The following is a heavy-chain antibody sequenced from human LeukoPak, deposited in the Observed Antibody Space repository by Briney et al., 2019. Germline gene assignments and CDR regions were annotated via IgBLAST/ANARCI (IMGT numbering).Heavy chain of an antibody. V-gene: IGHV4-30-4*08. D-gene: IGHD1-26*01. J-gene: IGHJ4*02. CDR3: ARDRASTRSGSYFDY. CDR1: SGSLSSGDYY. CDR2: IYYNGDT. Sequence: PSETLSLTCTVSSGSLSSGDYYWSWIRQPPRKNLEWIGYIYYNGDTHYNSSLESRVTISVDTSKNQFSLKLSSVTAADTAVYYCARDRASTRSGSYFDYWGQGTLVTVSS.